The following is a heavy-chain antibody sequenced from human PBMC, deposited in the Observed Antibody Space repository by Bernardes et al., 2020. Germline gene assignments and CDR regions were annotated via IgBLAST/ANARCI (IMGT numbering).Heavy chain of an antibody. CDR3: ARHNDYAGLRDSFDV. CDR2: IYSSGST. V-gene: IGHV4-39*01. J-gene: IGHJ3*01. Sequence: SETLSLTCTVSGDSITSDTFYWAWIRQPPGKGLEWIGNIYSSGSTNYNPSLKSRVTISVDTSKNQFSLKVNSVTATDTAVYYCARHNDYAGLRDSFDVWGQGTVVTVSS. CDR1: GDSITSDTFY. D-gene: IGHD5-12*01.